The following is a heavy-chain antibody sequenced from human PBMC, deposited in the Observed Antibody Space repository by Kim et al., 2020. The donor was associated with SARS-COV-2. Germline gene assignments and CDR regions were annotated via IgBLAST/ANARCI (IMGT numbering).Heavy chain of an antibody. CDR3: ARETASAGKAFDC. Sequence: YAQNVQDRVIITSDTSTTTVYMDLSSLRSEDTAVYYCARETASAGKAFDCWGQGTLVAVSS. V-gene: IGHV1-46*01. J-gene: IGHJ4*02. D-gene: IGHD6-13*01.